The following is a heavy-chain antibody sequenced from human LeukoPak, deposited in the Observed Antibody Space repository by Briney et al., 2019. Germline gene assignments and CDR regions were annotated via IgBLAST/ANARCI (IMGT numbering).Heavy chain of an antibody. J-gene: IGHJ4*02. V-gene: IGHV3-7*01. D-gene: IGHD3-22*01. CDR2: IKQDGSEK. Sequence: GGSLSPSCAASGFTFSSYWMSWVRQAPGKGLEWVANIKQDGSEKYYVDSVKGRFTISRDNAKNSLYLQMNSLRAEDTAVYYCARDHPTYYYDSSGYLGPSYYFDYWGQGTLVTVSS. CDR1: GFTFSSYW. CDR3: ARDHPTYYYDSSGYLGPSYYFDY.